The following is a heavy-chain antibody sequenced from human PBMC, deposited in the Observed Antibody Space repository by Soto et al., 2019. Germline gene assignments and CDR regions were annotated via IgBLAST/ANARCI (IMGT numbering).Heavy chain of an antibody. Sequence: EVQLLESGGGLVQPGGSLRLSCAASGFTFSSYAMSWVRQAPGKGLEWVSAISGSGGSTYYADSVKGRFTISRDNSKNTLYLQMNSLRVEDTAVYYCAKDEAWYSSSSVPYGMDVWRQGTTVTVSS. CDR1: GFTFSSYA. J-gene: IGHJ6*02. V-gene: IGHV3-23*01. CDR2: ISGSGGST. CDR3: AKDEAWYSSSSVPYGMDV. D-gene: IGHD6-6*01.